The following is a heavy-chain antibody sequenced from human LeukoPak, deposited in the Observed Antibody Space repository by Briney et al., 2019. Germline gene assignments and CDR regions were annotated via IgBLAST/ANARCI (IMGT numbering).Heavy chain of an antibody. J-gene: IGHJ1*01. CDR1: GFTFSSYS. V-gene: IGHV3-21*01. CDR3: ASGPYCSGGSCYIAEYFQH. Sequence: GGSLRLSCAASGFTFSSYSMNWVRQAPGKGLEWVSSISSSSSYRYYADSMKGRFTISRHNAKNSLYLQMNSLRAEDTAVYYCASGPYCSGGSCYIAEYFQHWGQGTLVTVSS. CDR2: ISSSSSYR. D-gene: IGHD2-15*01.